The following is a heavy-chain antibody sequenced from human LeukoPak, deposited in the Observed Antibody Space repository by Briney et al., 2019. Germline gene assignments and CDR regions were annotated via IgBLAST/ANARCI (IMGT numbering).Heavy chain of an antibody. CDR1: GFTFSSYG. J-gene: IGHJ5*02. CDR2: IWYDGSNK. CDR3: ARDWAPYSSSSGYNWFDP. D-gene: IGHD6-6*01. Sequence: GGSLRLSCAASGFTFSSYGMHWVRQAPGKGLEWVAVIWYDGSNKYYADSVKGRFTISRDNSKNTLYLQMNSLRAEDTAVYYCARDWAPYSSSSGYNWFDPWGQGTLVTVSS. V-gene: IGHV3-33*01.